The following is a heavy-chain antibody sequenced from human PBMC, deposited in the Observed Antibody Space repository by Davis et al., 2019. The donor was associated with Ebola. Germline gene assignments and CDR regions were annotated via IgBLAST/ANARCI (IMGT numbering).Heavy chain of an antibody. CDR2: IIHSRRT. D-gene: IGHD1-1*01. Sequence: MPSETLSLTCTVSGGSISTYYWSWLRQPPGKGLEWIGEIIHSRRTNYNPSLKSRVTISVDTSNNQFSLKVRSVTAADTAVYYCARGLFWSGLDVWGQGTTVTVSS. CDR3: ARGLFWSGLDV. CDR1: GGSISTYY. V-gene: IGHV4-34*01. J-gene: IGHJ6*02.